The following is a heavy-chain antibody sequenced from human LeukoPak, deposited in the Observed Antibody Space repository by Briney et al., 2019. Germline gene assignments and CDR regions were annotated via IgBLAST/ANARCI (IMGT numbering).Heavy chain of an antibody. V-gene: IGHV4-39*07. CDR2: HYHTGRI. CDR1: GGSISGTSYC. D-gene: IGHD1-26*01. CDR3: ARLGSYHDF. Sequence: QPSETLSLTCSVSGGSISGTSYCWGWIRQPPGKGPEWIVSHYHTGRIYHNPSLNSRVTISVDASKKQFSLKLASVTAADTAVYFCARLGSYHDFWGQGALVSVSS. J-gene: IGHJ4*02.